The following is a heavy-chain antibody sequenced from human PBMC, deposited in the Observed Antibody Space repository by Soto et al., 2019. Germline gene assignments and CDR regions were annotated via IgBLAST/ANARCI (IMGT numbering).Heavy chain of an antibody. V-gene: IGHV4-30-4*02. Sequence: SSETLSLTCTVSGGSISSGDYYWSWIRQPPGKGLEWIGYIYYSGSTYYNPSLKSRVTISVDTSKNQFSLKLTSANAADTAVYYCARGRTVRNYADDSSDYFYFFDYWGQGTQVTVSS. CDR1: GGSISSGDYY. D-gene: IGHD3-22*01. CDR3: ARGRTVRNYADDSSDYFYFFDY. CDR2: IYYSGST. J-gene: IGHJ4*02.